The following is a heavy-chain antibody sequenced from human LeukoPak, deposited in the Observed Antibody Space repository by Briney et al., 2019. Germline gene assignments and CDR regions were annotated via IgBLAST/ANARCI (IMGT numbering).Heavy chain of an antibody. J-gene: IGHJ4*02. CDR1: GFTLSSYA. CDR2: ISWNSGRI. D-gene: IGHD3-3*02. Sequence: GGSLRLSCAASGFTLSSYAMSWVRQAPGKGLEWVSGISWNSGRIGYADSVKGRFTISRDNAKNSLSLQMNSLRAEDTAVYYCVREIIRLGQDDYFDYWGQGTLVTVSS. CDR3: VREIIRLGQDDYFDY. V-gene: IGHV3-48*04.